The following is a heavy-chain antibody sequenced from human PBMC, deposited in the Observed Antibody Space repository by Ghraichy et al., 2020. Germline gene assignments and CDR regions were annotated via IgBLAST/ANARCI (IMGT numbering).Heavy chain of an antibody. CDR3: ARDPSMAAHNAFDL. V-gene: IGHV3-21*01. J-gene: IGHJ3*01. Sequence: GGSLRLSCAASGFIFGHYTMNWVRQAPGKGLEWVSSISAVNNFAYYADSVKGRFTVSRDNAMESVHLQMDNLRVEDTAVYYCARDPSMAAHNAFDLWGLGTMVSVSA. CDR1: GFIFGHYT. CDR2: ISAVNNFA. D-gene: IGHD5-24*01.